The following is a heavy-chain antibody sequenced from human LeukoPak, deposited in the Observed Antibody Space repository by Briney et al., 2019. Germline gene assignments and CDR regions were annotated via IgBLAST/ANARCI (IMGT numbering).Heavy chain of an antibody. J-gene: IGHJ4*02. CDR3: AKDLARFLEWLGLFDY. D-gene: IGHD3-3*01. CDR1: GFTFSSYG. Sequence: GGSLRLSCAASGFTFSSYGMHWVRQAPGKGLEWVAFIRYDGSNKYYADSVKGRFTISRDNSKNTLYLQMNSLRAEDTAVYYCAKDLARFLEWLGLFDYWGQGTLVTVSS. CDR2: IRYDGSNK. V-gene: IGHV3-30*02.